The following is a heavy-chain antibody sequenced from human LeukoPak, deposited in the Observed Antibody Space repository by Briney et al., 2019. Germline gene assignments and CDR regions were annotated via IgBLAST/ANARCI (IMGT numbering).Heavy chain of an antibody. D-gene: IGHD4-17*01. CDR3: ARPHYGDYRLESYSHY. CDR1: GYTFNEFA. CDR2: IIPIFGTA. V-gene: IGHV1-69*13. Sequence: EASVNVSCKASGYTFNEFAIHWVRQARGQGLEWMGGIIPIFGTANYAQKFQGRVTITADESTSTAYMELSSLRSEDTAVYYCARPHYGDYRLESYSHYWGQGTLVTVSS. J-gene: IGHJ4*02.